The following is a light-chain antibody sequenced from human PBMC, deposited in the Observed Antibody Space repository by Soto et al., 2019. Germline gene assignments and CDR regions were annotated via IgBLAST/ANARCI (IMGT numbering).Light chain of an antibody. CDR2: DNS. V-gene: IGLV1-40*01. CDR3: QSCDSSLSGWGV. Sequence: QPVLTQPPSVSGAPGQRVTLSCTGNRSNIGAGFDVHWYQQLPGTGPKLLIYDNSNRPSGVPDRFSGSKSGTSAALAITGLQAEDEDDYYCQSCDSSLSGWGVFGGGTKLTVL. J-gene: IGLJ2*01. CDR1: RSNIGAGFD.